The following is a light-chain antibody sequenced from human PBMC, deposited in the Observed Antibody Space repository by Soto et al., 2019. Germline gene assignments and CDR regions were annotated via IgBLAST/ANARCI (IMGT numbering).Light chain of an antibody. V-gene: IGLV1-40*01. CDR3: QTYDSNLSGDVV. J-gene: IGLJ2*01. Sequence: QSVLTQPPSVSGAPGQRVTISCTGSSSNIGAGYDVHWYQQPPGTAPKLLIYDNNNRPSGVPDRFSGSKSGTSASLAIAGFQAEDEGAYYCQTYDSNLSGDVVFGGGTKLTVL. CDR1: SSNIGAGYD. CDR2: DNN.